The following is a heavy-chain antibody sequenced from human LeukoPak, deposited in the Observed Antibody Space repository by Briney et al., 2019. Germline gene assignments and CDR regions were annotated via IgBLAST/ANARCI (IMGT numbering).Heavy chain of an antibody. CDR2: INPNSGGT. J-gene: IGHJ3*02. D-gene: IGHD1-26*01. Sequence: GASVKVSCKASGYTFTGYYMHWVRQAPGQGLEWMGWINPNSGGTNYAQKFQGRVTMTRDTSISTAYMELSRLRSDDTAVYYCARDNVGATTTPSAFDIWGQGTMVTVSS. CDR1: GYTFTGYY. CDR3: ARDNVGATTTPSAFDI. V-gene: IGHV1-2*02.